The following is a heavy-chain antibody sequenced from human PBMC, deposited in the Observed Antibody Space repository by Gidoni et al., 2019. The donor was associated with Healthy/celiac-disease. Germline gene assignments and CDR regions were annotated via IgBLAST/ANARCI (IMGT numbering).Heavy chain of an antibody. CDR3: ARGIVYFGDYAAFDY. CDR2: INHSGST. Sequence: QVQLQQWGAGLLKPSETLSLTCAVYGGSFSGYYWSWIRQPPGKGLEWIGEINHSGSTNYNPSLKSRVTISVDTSKNQFSLKLSSVTAADTAVYYCARGIVYFGDYAAFDYWGQGTLVTVSS. CDR1: GGSFSGYY. V-gene: IGHV4-34*01. D-gene: IGHD4-17*01. J-gene: IGHJ4*02.